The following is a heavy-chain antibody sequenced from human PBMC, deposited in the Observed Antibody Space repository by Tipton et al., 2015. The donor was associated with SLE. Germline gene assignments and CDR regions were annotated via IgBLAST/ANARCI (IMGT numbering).Heavy chain of an antibody. CDR2: IYTSGST. CDR1: GGSISRYY. CDR3: ARGGAFWSGPTSYYYFFYYMDV. J-gene: IGHJ6*03. V-gene: IGHV4-4*07. D-gene: IGHD3-3*01. Sequence: TLSLTCTVSGGSISRYYWTWVRQSAGKGLEFIGRIYTSGSTNYNPSLESRVTISVDTSKNQFYLRLTSVTAADTAVYYCARGGAFWSGPTSYYYFFYYMDVWGKGTTVTVSS.